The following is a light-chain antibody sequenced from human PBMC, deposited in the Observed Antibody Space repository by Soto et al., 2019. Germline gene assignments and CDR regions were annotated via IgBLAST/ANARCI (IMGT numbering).Light chain of an antibody. CDR3: QQYNNWPQA. CDR1: QSVSSN. V-gene: IGKV3-15*01. CDR2: GAS. J-gene: IGKJ1*01. Sequence: EIVMTQSPATLSVSPGERATLPCRASQSVSSNLAWYQQKPGQAPRLLIYGASTRATGIPARFSGSGSGTEFTLTISSLHSEDFAVYYCQQYNNWPQAFGQGTKV.